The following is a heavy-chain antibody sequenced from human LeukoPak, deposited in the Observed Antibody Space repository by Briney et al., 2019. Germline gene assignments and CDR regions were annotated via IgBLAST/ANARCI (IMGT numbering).Heavy chain of an antibody. CDR1: GGSLSSYY. J-gene: IGHJ6*02. Sequence: SETLSLTCTVSGGSLSSYYWSWIRQPPGKGLEGIGYIYYSGSTNYNPSLKSRVTISVDTSKNQFSLKLSSVTAADTAVYYCARSYYYGSGSPYYGMDVWGQGTTVTVSS. CDR3: ARSYYYGSGSPYYGMDV. D-gene: IGHD3-10*01. V-gene: IGHV4-59*08. CDR2: IYYSGST.